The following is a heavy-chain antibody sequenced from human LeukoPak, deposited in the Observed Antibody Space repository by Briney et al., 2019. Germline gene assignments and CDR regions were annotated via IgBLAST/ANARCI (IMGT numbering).Heavy chain of an antibody. D-gene: IGHD1-26*01. CDR1: GVSISSYY. J-gene: IGHJ4*02. CDR3: ARLAAISGSDYPDD. Sequence: PSETLSLTCTVSGVSISSYYWSWIRQPPGKGLEWIGYIFYSGNTIYNPSLRSRVTISADTSKNHFSLRVRSVNAADPAVYYCARLAAISGSDYPDDWGQGTLVSVSS. CDR2: IFYSGNT. V-gene: IGHV4-59*08.